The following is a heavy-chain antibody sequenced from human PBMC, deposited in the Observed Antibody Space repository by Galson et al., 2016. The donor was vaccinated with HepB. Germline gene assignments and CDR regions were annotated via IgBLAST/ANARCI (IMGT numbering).Heavy chain of an antibody. Sequence: LSLTCTVSGDSISNYYWSWIRQPPGKGLEWIGYLFHTGSTSYNPSLKSRVTLSVDMSKNQLSLRLHSVTAADTAVYYCASSLAPVGWFDPWGQGALVTVSS. CDR2: LFHTGST. V-gene: IGHV4-59*01. D-gene: IGHD3-16*02. J-gene: IGHJ5*02. CDR1: GDSISNYY. CDR3: ASSLAPVGWFDP.